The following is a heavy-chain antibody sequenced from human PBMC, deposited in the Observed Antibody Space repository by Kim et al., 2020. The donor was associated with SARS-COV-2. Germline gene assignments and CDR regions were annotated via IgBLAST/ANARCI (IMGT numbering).Heavy chain of an antibody. J-gene: IGHJ1*01. D-gene: IGHD6-13*01. CDR2: IYSGGSST. CDR3: AKGTAAALRDFQH. Sequence: GGSLRLSCAASGFTFSSYAMSWVRQAPGKGLEWVSVIYSGGSSTYYADSVKGRFTISRDNSKNTLYLQMNSLRAEDTAVYYCAKGTAAALRDFQHWGQGTLVTVSS. V-gene: IGHV3-23*03. CDR1: GFTFSSYA.